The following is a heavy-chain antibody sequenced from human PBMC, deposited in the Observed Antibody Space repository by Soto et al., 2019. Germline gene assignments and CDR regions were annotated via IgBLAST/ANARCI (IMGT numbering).Heavy chain of an antibody. CDR3: ARDPRAVAGPYYFDY. V-gene: IGHV6-1*01. Sequence: PSQTLSLTCALCGDSVSSYSAAWNWIRQSPSRGLEWLGRTYYRSKWYNDYAVSEKSRITINPDTSKNQFSLQLNSVTPEDTAVYYCARDPRAVAGPYYFDYWGQGTLVTVSS. J-gene: IGHJ4*02. CDR2: TYYRSKWYN. D-gene: IGHD6-19*01. CDR1: GDSVSSYSAA.